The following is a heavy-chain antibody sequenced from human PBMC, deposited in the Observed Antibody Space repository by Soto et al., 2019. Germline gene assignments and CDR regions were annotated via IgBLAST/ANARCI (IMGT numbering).Heavy chain of an antibody. Sequence: SETLSLTCTVSGGSISSGGYYWSWIRQHPGKGLEWIGYIYYSGSTYYNPSLKSRVTISVDTSKNQFSLKLSSVTAADTAVYYCARWYGDYVDGGKDAFDIWGQGTMVTVSS. J-gene: IGHJ3*02. V-gene: IGHV4-31*03. CDR3: ARWYGDYVDGGKDAFDI. CDR2: IYYSGST. D-gene: IGHD4-17*01. CDR1: GGSISSGGYY.